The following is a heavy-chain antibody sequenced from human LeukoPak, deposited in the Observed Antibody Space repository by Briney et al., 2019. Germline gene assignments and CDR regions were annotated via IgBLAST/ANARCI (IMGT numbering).Heavy chain of an antibody. V-gene: IGHV1-2*06. CDR1: GYTFTGYY. Sequence: GASVKVSCKASGYTFTGYYMHWVRQAPGQGLEWMGRINPNSGGTNYAQKFQGRVTMTRDTSISTAYMELSRLRSDDTAVYYCATPLGVVAATPGAFVIWGQGTMVTVSS. D-gene: IGHD2-15*01. CDR3: ATPLGVVAATPGAFVI. CDR2: INPNSGGT. J-gene: IGHJ3*02.